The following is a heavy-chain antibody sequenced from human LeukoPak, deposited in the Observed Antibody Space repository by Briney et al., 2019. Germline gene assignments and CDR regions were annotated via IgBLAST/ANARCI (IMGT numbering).Heavy chain of an antibody. J-gene: IGHJ3*02. CDR2: IRSKAYGGTT. D-gene: IGHD5-18*01. CDR3: TRDWVRGYSYGLSAFHI. CDR1: GFTFGDYA. V-gene: IGHV3-49*04. Sequence: GGSLRLSCTASGFTFGDYAMSWVRQAPGKGLEWVGFIRSKAYGGTTEYAASVKGRFTISRDDSKSIAYLQMNSLKTEDTAVYYCTRDWVRGYSYGLSAFHIWGQGTMVTVSS.